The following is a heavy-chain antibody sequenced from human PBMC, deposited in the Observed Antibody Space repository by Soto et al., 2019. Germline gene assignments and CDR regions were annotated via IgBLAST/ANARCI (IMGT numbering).Heavy chain of an antibody. CDR1: GFTFSSYA. Sequence: GGSLRLSCAASGFTFSSYAMSWVRQAPGKGLEWVSGISGSGGTTHHADNVKGRFTISRDNSKNTLYLQMNSLRAEDTAVYYCAKALFNDLDFDYWGQGTLVTVSS. CDR3: AKALFNDLDFDY. CDR2: ISGSGGTT. V-gene: IGHV3-23*01. D-gene: IGHD1-1*01. J-gene: IGHJ4*02.